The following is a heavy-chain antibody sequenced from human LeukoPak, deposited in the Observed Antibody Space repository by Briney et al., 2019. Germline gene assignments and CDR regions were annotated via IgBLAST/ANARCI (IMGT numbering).Heavy chain of an antibody. D-gene: IGHD6-6*01. J-gene: IGHJ6*03. CDR3: ASGPLAARGGVGDYYMDV. CDR2: MNPNSGNT. Sequence: ASVKVSCKASGYTFTSYDINWVRQATGQGLEWMGWMNPNSGNTGYAQKFQGRVTITRNTSISTAYMELSSLRSEDTAVYYCASGPLAARGGVGDYYMDVWGKGTTVTVSS. V-gene: IGHV1-8*03. CDR1: GYTFTSYD.